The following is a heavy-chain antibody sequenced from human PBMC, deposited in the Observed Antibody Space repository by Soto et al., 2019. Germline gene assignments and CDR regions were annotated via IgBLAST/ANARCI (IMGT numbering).Heavy chain of an antibody. J-gene: IGHJ6*02. CDR1: EGYSLSRDW. V-gene: IGHV4-4*01. D-gene: IGHD1-26*01. Sequence: SDRCGVAEGYSLSRDWWRWIKKPPGKGLEWIGEIYHSGSTNYNPSLKSRGTISVDKSKKQFSLKLSSVTAADTAVYCCARVSGSYYYVMDVWGQGTTVTVSS. CDR2: IYHSGST. CDR3: ARVSGSYYYVMDV.